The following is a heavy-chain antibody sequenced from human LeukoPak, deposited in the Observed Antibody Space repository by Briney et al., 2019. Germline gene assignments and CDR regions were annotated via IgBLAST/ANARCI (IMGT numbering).Heavy chain of an antibody. CDR1: GGTFSSSA. Sequence: GASVKVSCKASGGTFSSSAISWVRQAPGQGLEWMGGIIPIFGTANYAQKFQGRVTITTDESTSTAYMELSSLRSEDTAVYYCARVPMDIRGYYYYYMDVWGKGTTVTVSS. J-gene: IGHJ6*03. CDR2: IIPIFGTA. D-gene: IGHD5-12*01. V-gene: IGHV1-69*05. CDR3: ARVPMDIRGYYYYYMDV.